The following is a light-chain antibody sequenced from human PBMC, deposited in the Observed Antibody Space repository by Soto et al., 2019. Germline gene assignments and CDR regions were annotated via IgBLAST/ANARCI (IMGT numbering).Light chain of an antibody. V-gene: IGLV2-14*01. CDR3: SSYTSSSTLV. CDR1: SSDVGGYNY. Sequence: QSALTQPASVSGSPGQSITIPCTGTSSDVGGYNYVSWYQHHPGKAPKVMIYEVSNRPSGISNRFSGSKAGNTASLTISGLQAEDEADYYCSSYTSSSTLVFGGGTKVTVL. J-gene: IGLJ2*01. CDR2: EVS.